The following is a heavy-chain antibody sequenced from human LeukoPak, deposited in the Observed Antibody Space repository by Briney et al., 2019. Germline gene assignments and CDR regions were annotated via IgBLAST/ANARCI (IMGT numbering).Heavy chain of an antibody. CDR1: GFTFSSYW. CDR2: IKHNGNEK. V-gene: IGHV3-7*04. J-gene: IGHJ4*02. CDR3: ARGYSGYVD. Sequence: GGSLRLSCAASGFTFSSYWMSWVRQAPGKGLEWVANIKHNGNEKYYVDSVKGRFTISRDNAKNSLYLQMNSLRAEDTAMYYCARGYSGYVDWGQGTLSPSPQ. D-gene: IGHD5-12*01.